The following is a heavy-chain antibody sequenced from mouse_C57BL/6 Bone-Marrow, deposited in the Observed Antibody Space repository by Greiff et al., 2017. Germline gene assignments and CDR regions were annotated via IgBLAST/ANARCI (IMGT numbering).Heavy chain of an antibody. CDR2: INPNYGTT. V-gene: IGHV1-39*01. CDR3: ARSIYYGSFYYFDY. CDR1: GYSFTDYN. Sequence: EVKLQESGPELVKPGASVKISCKASGYSFTDYNMNWVKQSNGKSLEWIGVINPNYGTTSYNQKFKGKATLTVDQSSSTAYMQLNSLTSEDSAVYYCARSIYYGSFYYFDYWGQGTTLTVSS. J-gene: IGHJ2*01. D-gene: IGHD1-1*01.